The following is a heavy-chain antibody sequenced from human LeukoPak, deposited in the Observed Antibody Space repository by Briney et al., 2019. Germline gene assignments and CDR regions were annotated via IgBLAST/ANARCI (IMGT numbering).Heavy chain of an antibody. D-gene: IGHD2-2*01. CDR2: IYYSGST. Sequence: SKTLSLTCTVSGGSISGSSYYWGWIRQPPGKGLEWIGSIYYSGSTYYNPSLKSRVTISVDTSKNQFSLKLNSVTATDTAVYYCASLWPYQLSAFDIWGQGTMVTVSS. CDR1: GGSISGSSYY. J-gene: IGHJ3*02. V-gene: IGHV4-39*01. CDR3: ASLWPYQLSAFDI.